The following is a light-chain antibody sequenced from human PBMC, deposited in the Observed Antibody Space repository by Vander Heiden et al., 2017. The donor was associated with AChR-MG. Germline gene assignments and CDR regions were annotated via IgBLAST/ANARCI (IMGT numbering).Light chain of an antibody. CDR1: QRVSSGY. Sequence: ELVWTQSPGTLSSSPGERATLSCRASQRVSSGYLAWYQQKPGQVPRLLIYDASSRAAGIPDRFTGSGSGTDFTLTISRLEPEDFAVYYCHHYGTSPLMFTFGQGTKVEIK. J-gene: IGKJ2*01. CDR3: HHYGTSPLMFT. V-gene: IGKV3-20*01. CDR2: DAS.